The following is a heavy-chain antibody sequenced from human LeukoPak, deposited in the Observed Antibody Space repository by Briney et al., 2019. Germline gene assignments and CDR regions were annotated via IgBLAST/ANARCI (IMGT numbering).Heavy chain of an antibody. CDR1: GFTFSNAW. CDR3: AKGLGQWLVTIPDY. D-gene: IGHD6-19*01. CDR2: IKSKTDGGTT. V-gene: IGHV3-15*01. Sequence: GGSLRLSCAASGFTFSNAWMSWVRQAPGKGLEWVGRIKSKTDGGTTDYAAPVKGRFTISRDDSKNTLYLQMNSLRAEDTAVYYCAKGLGQWLVTIPDYWGQGTLVTVSS. J-gene: IGHJ4*02.